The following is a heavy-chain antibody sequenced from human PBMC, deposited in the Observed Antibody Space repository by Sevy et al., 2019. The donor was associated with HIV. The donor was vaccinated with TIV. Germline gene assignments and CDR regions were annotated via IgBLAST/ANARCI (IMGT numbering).Heavy chain of an antibody. Sequence: GGSLRLSCAASGFTFSSYAMSWVRQAPGKGLEWVSAISGSGGSTYYADSVKGRFTISRDNSKNTLYLQMNSLRAEDTAVYYCASKGYGGIIVFDAFDIRGQGTMVTVSS. D-gene: IGHD2-15*01. J-gene: IGHJ3*02. V-gene: IGHV3-23*01. CDR1: GFTFSSYA. CDR3: ASKGYGGIIVFDAFDI. CDR2: ISGSGGST.